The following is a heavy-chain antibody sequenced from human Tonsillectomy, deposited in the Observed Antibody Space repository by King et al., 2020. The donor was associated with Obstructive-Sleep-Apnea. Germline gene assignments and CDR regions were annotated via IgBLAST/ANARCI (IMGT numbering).Heavy chain of an antibody. D-gene: IGHD3-22*01. Sequence: QLQESGPGLVKPSQTLSLTCTVSGGSISSGDYYWSWIRQPPGKGLEWIGYIYYSGSTYYTPSLKSRVTISVDTSKNQFSLKLSSVTAADTAVYYCARDSSGYYWYFDLWGRGTLVTVSS. CDR1: GGSISSGDYY. CDR2: IYYSGST. CDR3: ARDSSGYYWYFDL. J-gene: IGHJ2*01. V-gene: IGHV4-30-4*01.